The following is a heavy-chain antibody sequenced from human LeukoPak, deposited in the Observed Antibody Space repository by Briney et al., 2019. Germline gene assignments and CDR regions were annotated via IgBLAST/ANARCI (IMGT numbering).Heavy chain of an antibody. Sequence: GASVKVSCKASECTFTGYYMHWVRQAPGQGLEWMGWINPNSGGTNYAQKFQGRVTMTRDTSISTAYMELSRLRSDDTAVYYCARALSSWYMDYWGQGTLVTVSS. CDR3: ARALSSWYMDY. CDR2: INPNSGGT. D-gene: IGHD6-13*01. V-gene: IGHV1-2*02. J-gene: IGHJ4*02. CDR1: ECTFTGYY.